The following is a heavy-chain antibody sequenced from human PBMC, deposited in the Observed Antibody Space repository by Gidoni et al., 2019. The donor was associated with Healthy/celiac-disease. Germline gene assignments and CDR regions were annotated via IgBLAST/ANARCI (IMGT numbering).Heavy chain of an antibody. V-gene: IGHV3-30*18. Sequence: QVQLVESGGGVVQPGRSLRLSCAASGFTFSSYGLNGVRQAPGKGMEWVAVISYDGSNKYYADSVKGRFTISRDNSKNTLYLQMNSLRAEDTAVYYCAKGAPYYYDSSGAPRDAFDIWGQGTMVTVSS. CDR1: GFTFSSYG. J-gene: IGHJ3*02. CDR2: ISYDGSNK. CDR3: AKGAPYYYDSSGAPRDAFDI. D-gene: IGHD3-22*01.